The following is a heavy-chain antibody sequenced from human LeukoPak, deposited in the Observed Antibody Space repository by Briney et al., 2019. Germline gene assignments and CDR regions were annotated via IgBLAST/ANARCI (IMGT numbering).Heavy chain of an antibody. V-gene: IGHV1-2*02. CDR2: INPNSGGT. CDR3: AREKGVGYYYDSSGYDAFDI. J-gene: IGHJ3*02. D-gene: IGHD3-22*01. Sequence: ASVKVSCKASGYTFTGYYMHWVRQAPGQGLEWMGWINPNSGGTNYAQKFQGRVTMTRDTSISTAYMELSRLRSDDTAVYYCAREKGVGYYYDSSGYDAFDIWGQGTMVTVSS. CDR1: GYTFTGYY.